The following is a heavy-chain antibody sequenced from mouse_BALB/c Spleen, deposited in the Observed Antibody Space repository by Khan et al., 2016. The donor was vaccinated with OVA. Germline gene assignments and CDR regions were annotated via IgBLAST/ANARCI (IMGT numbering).Heavy chain of an antibody. D-gene: IGHD1-1*02. CDR3: VRSFRDGGSTWFAY. CDR1: GYPLTSYW. Sequence: QVQLQQPGAELVKPGASVKLSCKASGYPLTSYWLHWVKQRPGQGLEWIGEIDPSDSFTNYNQKFKGKATVTVDKSSSTTYLQLSSLTSEDSAVYYCVRSFRDGGSTWFAYWGQGTLVTVSA. J-gene: IGHJ3*01. CDR2: IDPSDSFT. V-gene: IGHV1-69*02.